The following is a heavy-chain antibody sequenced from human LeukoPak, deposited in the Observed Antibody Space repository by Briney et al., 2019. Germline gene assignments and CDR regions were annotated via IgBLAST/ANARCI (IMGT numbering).Heavy chain of an antibody. J-gene: IGHJ1*01. V-gene: IGHV3-9*01. D-gene: IGHD3-22*01. CDR1: GFTFDDYA. Sequence: GRSLRLSCAASGFTFDDYAMHWVRQAPGKGLEWVSGISWNSGSIGYADSVKGRFTISRDNAKNSLCLQMNSLRAEDTALYYCATGYYYDSSGYYYVRAEYFQHWGQGTLVTVSS. CDR3: ATGYYYDSSGYYYVRAEYFQH. CDR2: ISWNSGSI.